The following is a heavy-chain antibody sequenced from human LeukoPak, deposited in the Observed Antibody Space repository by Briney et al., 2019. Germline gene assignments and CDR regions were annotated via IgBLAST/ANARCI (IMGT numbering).Heavy chain of an antibody. CDR3: ARDLRPGIAAGLFDY. V-gene: IGHV3-33*01. D-gene: IGHD6-13*01. J-gene: IGHJ4*02. Sequence: QPGRSLRLSCAASGFTFSSYGMHWVRQAPGKGLEWVAVIWYDGSNKYYADSVKGRFTISRDNSKNTLYPQMNSLRAEDTAVYYCARDLRPGIAAGLFDYWGQGTLVTVSS. CDR2: IWYDGSNK. CDR1: GFTFSSYG.